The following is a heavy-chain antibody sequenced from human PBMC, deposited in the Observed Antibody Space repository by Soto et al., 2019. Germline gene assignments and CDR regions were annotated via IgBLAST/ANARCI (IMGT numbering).Heavy chain of an antibody. Sequence: GGSLRLSCAASGFTFSSYAMHWVRQAPGKGLEWVAVISYDGSNKYYADSVKGRFTISRDNSKNTLYLQMNSLRAEDTAVYYCARDREMTTPNSAEYFQHWGQGTLVTVSS. D-gene: IGHD1-1*01. CDR1: GFTFSSYA. V-gene: IGHV3-30-3*01. J-gene: IGHJ1*01. CDR2: ISYDGSNK. CDR3: ARDREMTTPNSAEYFQH.